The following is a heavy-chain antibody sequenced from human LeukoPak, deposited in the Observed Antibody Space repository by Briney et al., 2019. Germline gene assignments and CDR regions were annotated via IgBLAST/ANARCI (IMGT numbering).Heavy chain of an antibody. CDR3: ARVRGGAVAGLYYYYGMDV. CDR1: GGSFSGYY. V-gene: IGHV4-34*01. Sequence: SETLSLTCAVYGGSFSGYYWSWIRQPPGKGLEWIGEINHSGSTNYNPSLKSRVTISVDTSKNQFSLKLSSVTAADTAVYYCARVRGGAVAGLYYYYGMDVWGQGTTVTVSS. J-gene: IGHJ6*02. CDR2: INHSGST. D-gene: IGHD6-19*01.